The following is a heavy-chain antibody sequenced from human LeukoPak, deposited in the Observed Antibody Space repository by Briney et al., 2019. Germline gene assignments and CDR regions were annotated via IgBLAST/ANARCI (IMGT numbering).Heavy chain of an antibody. CDR1: GGSISSSSYY. CDR3: ARDPVEMATIDNDY. CDR2: IYYSGST. V-gene: IGHV4-39*07. Sequence: SETLSLTCTVSGGSISSSSYYWGRIRQPPGKGLEWIGSIYYSGSTYYNPSLKSRVTISVDTSKNQFSLKLSSVTAADTAVYYCARDPVEMATIDNDYWGQGTLVTVSS. D-gene: IGHD5-24*01. J-gene: IGHJ4*02.